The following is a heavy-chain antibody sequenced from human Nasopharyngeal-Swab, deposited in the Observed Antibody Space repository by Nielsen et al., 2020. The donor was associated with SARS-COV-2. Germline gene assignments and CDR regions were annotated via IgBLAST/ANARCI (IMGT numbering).Heavy chain of an antibody. CDR2: IHYSENT. V-gene: IGHV4-59*01. J-gene: IGHJ4*02. D-gene: IGHD5-18*01. Sequence: WIRQPPGKGLEWIGNIHYSENTNYNPSLKSRVTMSADTSTDQFSLKLRSVTAADTAVYYCARDRGYSYGDPLSYFDYWGQGTLVTVSS. CDR3: ARDRGYSYGDPLSYFDY.